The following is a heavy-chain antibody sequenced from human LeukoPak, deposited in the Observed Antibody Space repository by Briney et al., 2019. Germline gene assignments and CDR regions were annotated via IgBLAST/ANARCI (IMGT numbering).Heavy chain of an antibody. D-gene: IGHD3-10*01. CDR2: IYYSGST. J-gene: IGHJ6*02. CDR3: ARDPSYYYGSGSWYGMDV. V-gene: IGHV4-59*12. Sequence: SETLSLTCTVSGGSISSYYWSWIRQPPGKGLEWIGYIYYSGSTNYNPSLKSRVTMSVDTSKNQFSLKLSSVTAADTAVYYCARDPSYYYGSGSWYGMDVWGQGTTVTVSS. CDR1: GGSISSYY.